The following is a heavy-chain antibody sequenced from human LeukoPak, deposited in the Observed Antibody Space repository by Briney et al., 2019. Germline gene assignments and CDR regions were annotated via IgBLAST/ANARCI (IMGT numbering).Heavy chain of an antibody. CDR1: GDSVSSNSAA. Sequence: SQTLSLTCAISGDSVSSNSAAWNWIRQSPSRGLEWLGRTYYRSKWYNDYAVSVKSRITINPDTSKNQFSLQLSSVTAADTAVYYCARLFPGYCSSTSCYTREPHFDYWGQGTLVTVSS. J-gene: IGHJ4*02. CDR3: ARLFPGYCSSTSCYTREPHFDY. V-gene: IGHV6-1*01. CDR2: TYYRSKWYN. D-gene: IGHD2-2*02.